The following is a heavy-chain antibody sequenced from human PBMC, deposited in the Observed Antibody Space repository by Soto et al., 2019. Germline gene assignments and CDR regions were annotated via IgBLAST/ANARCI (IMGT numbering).Heavy chain of an antibody. CDR1: SFTFRNYW. D-gene: IGHD1-26*01. CDR2: IKEDGREK. V-gene: IGHV3-7*01. Sequence: VCLRLSSATCSFTFRNYWMSWVRQAPGKGLEWVAEIKEDGREKYYVDSVKGRFTISRDNAKNSVYLQMNSLRAEDTAVYFCAGWELLWGQGTLVTVPQ. CDR3: AGWELL. J-gene: IGHJ4*02.